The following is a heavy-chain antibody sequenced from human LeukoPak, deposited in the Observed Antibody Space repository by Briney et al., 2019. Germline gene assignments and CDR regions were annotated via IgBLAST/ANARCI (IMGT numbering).Heavy chain of an antibody. V-gene: IGHV4-59*01. Sequence: SETLSLTCTVSGGSINSYYWSWIRQPPGKGLEWIGYIHYSGSTSYNPSLKSRVTISVDTSKNQFSLKLSSVTAADTAEYYCARDGQLRNAFDIWGQGTMLTVSS. J-gene: IGHJ3*02. CDR3: ARDGQLRNAFDI. D-gene: IGHD5-24*01. CDR2: IHYSGST. CDR1: GGSINSYY.